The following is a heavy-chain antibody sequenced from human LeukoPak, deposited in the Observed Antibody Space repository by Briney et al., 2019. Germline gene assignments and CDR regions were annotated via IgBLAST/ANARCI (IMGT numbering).Heavy chain of an antibody. CDR2: ISCSGSNI. D-gene: IGHD3-22*01. CDR1: GFTFSSHE. J-gene: IGHJ4*02. V-gene: IGHV3-48*03. Sequence: GGSLRLPCAASGFTFSSHEMNWVPHPPARGLEWLSFISCSGSNIHHADSVEGRFTISRDNAKSSLYLQMNSLRADDTAVYYCARGVGVEFDSGGYPQSPYFDLWGQGTLVTVAS. CDR3: ARGVGVEFDSGGYPQSPYFDL.